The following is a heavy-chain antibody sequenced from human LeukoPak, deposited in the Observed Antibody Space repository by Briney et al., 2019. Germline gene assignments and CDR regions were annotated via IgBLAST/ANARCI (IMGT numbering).Heavy chain of an antibody. J-gene: IGHJ4*02. CDR2: INHSGST. CDR1: GGSFSGYY. Sequence: SETLSLTCTVYGGSFSGYYWSWIRQPPGKGLEWIGEINHSGSTNYNPSLKSRVTISVDTSKNQFSLKLSSVTAADTAVYYCASLGIAAAVGYWGQGTLVTVSS. CDR3: ASLGIAAAVGY. D-gene: IGHD6-13*01. V-gene: IGHV4-34*01.